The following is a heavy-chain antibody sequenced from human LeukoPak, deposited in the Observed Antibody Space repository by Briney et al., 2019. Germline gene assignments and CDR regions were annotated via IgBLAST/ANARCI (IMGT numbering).Heavy chain of an antibody. CDR1: GYTFTDYY. Sequence: ASVKVSCKASGYTFTDYYMHWVRQAPGQRREWMGWINAGNGNTKYSQEFQGRVTITRDTSASTAYMELSSLRSDDMAVYYCARTPAGGWYSAYFDYWGQGTLVTVSS. CDR2: INAGNGNT. V-gene: IGHV1-3*03. J-gene: IGHJ4*02. CDR3: ARTPAGGWYSAYFDY. D-gene: IGHD6-19*01.